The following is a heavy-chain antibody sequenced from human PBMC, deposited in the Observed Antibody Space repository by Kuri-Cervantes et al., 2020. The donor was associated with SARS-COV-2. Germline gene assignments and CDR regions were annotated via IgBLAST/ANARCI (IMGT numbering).Heavy chain of an antibody. CDR3: ARYGDQTRWGFDY. CDR1: GYSISSGYY. D-gene: IGHD4-17*01. V-gene: IGHV4-38-2*01. J-gene: IGHJ4*02. Sequence: SETLSLTCAVSGYSISSGYYWGWIRQPPGKGLEWIGSIHHSGSTYYNPSLKSRLTISVDTSKNQFSLKLSSVTAADTAVYYCARYGDQTRWGFDYWGQGTLVTVSS. CDR2: IHHSGST.